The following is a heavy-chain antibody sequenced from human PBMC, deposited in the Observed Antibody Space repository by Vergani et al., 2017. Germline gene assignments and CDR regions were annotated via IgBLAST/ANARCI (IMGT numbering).Heavy chain of an antibody. J-gene: IGHJ4*02. V-gene: IGHV3-21*01. D-gene: IGHD1-1*01. Sequence: EVQLVESGGGLVKPGGSLRLSCAASRFTFSSYSMNWVRQAPGKGLEWVSSISSSSSYIYYADSVKGRFTISRDNAKNSLYLQMNSLRAEDTAVYYCARDPNGGSYFDYWGQGTLVTVSS. CDR3: ARDPNGGSYFDY. CDR2: ISSSSSYI. CDR1: RFTFSSYS.